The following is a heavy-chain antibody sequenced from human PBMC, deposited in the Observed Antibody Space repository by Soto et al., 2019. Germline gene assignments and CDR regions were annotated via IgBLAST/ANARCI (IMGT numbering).Heavy chain of an antibody. CDR1: GYTFTYYT. Sequence: ASVKVSCRASGYTFTYYTVHWVRQAPGQRLEWMGWINAGDGNTKYSPNFQGRVTITKDTSASTVYMELSSLRSEDTAVYFCTRDYYDSSGYYPKFDYWGQGTLVTVSS. V-gene: IGHV1-3*01. D-gene: IGHD3-22*01. J-gene: IGHJ4*02. CDR3: TRDYYDSSGYYPKFDY. CDR2: INAGDGNT.